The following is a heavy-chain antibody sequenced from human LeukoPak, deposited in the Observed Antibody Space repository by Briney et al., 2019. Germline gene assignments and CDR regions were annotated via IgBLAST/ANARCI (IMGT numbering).Heavy chain of an antibody. CDR2: ISGSGGST. CDR1: GFTFSSYA. CDR3: AADYVWGSYRTEDY. J-gene: IGHJ4*02. Sequence: GGSLRLSCAASGFTFSSYAMSWVRQAPGKGLEWVSAISGSGGSTYYADSVKGRFTISRDNSKNTLYLQMNSLRAEDTAVYYCAADYVWGSYRTEDYWGQGTLVTVSS. V-gene: IGHV3-23*01. D-gene: IGHD3-16*02.